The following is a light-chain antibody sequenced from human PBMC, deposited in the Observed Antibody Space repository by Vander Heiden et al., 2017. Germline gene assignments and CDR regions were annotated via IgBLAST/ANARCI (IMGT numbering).Light chain of an antibody. J-gene: IGKJ1*01. CDR3: QQSYSTPET. CDR2: AAS. CDR1: QSISSY. Sequence: DIQMTQSPSSLSASVGDRVTITCRASQSISSYLNWYQQKQGKAPKLLISAASSLQSGVPSRFSGSGSETDFTLTISSLQPEAFETYYCQQSYSTPETFGQGTKVEIK. V-gene: IGKV1-39*01.